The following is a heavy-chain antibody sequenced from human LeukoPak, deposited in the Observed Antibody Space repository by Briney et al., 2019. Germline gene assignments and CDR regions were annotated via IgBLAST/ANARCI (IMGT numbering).Heavy chain of an antibody. J-gene: IGHJ6*02. CDR1: GYTFTSYG. V-gene: IGHV1-18*01. D-gene: IGHD6-19*01. CDR2: ISAYNGNT. CDR3: ARADFIAVAAPGGYYYYGMDV. Sequence: ASVKVSCKASGYTFTSYGISWVRQAPGQGLEWMGWISAYNGNTNYAQKLQGRVTMTTDTSTSTAYMELRSLRSDDTAVYYCARADFIAVAAPGGYYYYGMDVWGQGTTVTVSS.